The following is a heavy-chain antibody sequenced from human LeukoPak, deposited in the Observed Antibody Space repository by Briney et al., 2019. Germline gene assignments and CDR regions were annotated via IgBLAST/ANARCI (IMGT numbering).Heavy chain of an antibody. CDR3: AKDLQVAVAGTIDY. CDR2: ISGSGGST. J-gene: IGHJ4*02. D-gene: IGHD6-19*01. CDR1: GFTFSSYA. Sequence: GGSLRLSCAASGFTFSSYAMSWVRQAPGKGLEWVSAISGSGGSTYYADSVKGRFTISRDNSKNTLYLQMNSLRAEDTAVYYCAKDLQVAVAGTIDYWGQGTLVTVSS. V-gene: IGHV3-23*01.